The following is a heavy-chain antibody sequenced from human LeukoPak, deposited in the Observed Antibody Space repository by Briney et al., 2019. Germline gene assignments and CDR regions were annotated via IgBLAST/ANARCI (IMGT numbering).Heavy chain of an antibody. J-gene: IGHJ4*02. CDR3: AKDSFQWLLTLDY. Sequence: GGSLRLSCAASGFTFSSYAMSWVRQAPGKGLEWVSAISGSGGSTYYADSVKGRFTISRDNSKNTLYLQMNSLRAENTAVYYCAKDSFQWLLTLDYWGQGTLVTVSS. CDR2: ISGSGGST. V-gene: IGHV3-23*01. D-gene: IGHD6-19*01. CDR1: GFTFSSYA.